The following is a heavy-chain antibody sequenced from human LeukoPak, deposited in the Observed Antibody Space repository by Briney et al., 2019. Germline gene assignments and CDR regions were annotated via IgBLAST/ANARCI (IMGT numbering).Heavy chain of an antibody. CDR1: GFTFSSYW. V-gene: IGHV3-74*01. J-gene: IGHJ6*03. Sequence: GGSLRLSCAASGFTFSSYWMHWVRQAPGKGLVWVSRINSDGSSTSYADSVKGRFTISRDNAKNTLYLQMNSLRAEDTAVYYCARGTRDYGGNPYYYYYMGVWGKGTTVTVSS. D-gene: IGHD4-23*01. CDR2: INSDGSST. CDR3: ARGTRDYGGNPYYYYYMGV.